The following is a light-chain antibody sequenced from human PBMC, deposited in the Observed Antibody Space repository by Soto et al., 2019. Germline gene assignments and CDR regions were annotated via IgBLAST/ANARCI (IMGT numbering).Light chain of an antibody. J-gene: IGKJ1*01. CDR2: DAS. V-gene: IGKV3-11*01. Sequence: EIVLTQYPATLSLSPGERATLSWGASQSVSSYLAWYQQKPGQAPRLLIYDASNRATGIPASFSGSGSATDFTLPISSLQTPDFAAYYCQQYGSSPPRTFGQGTKVDIK. CDR3: QQYGSSPPRT. CDR1: QSVSSY.